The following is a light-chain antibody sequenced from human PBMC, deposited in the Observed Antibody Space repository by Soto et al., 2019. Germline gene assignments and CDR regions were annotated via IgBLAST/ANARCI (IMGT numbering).Light chain of an antibody. J-gene: IGKJ1*01. CDR2: AAS. Sequence: ASVGDRVTITCLASQGISSYLAWYQQKPGKAPKLLIYAASSLQSGVPSRFSGSGSGTEFTLTITSLQPEDFATYYCQQSGDTPPWTFGQGTKVDI. V-gene: IGKV1-39*01. CDR3: QQSGDTPPWT. CDR1: QGISSY.